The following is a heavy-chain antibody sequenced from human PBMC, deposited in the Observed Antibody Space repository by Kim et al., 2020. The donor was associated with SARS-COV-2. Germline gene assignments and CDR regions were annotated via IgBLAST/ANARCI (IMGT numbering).Heavy chain of an antibody. CDR3: ARSPLRSSSTSSYYMDV. Sequence: GSLILSCAASGFTFNSYGMHLVRQAPGKGLELVAAIWNDGSNEYYADSVKGRFSISRDNYKKTLDVQMNSLRAEDTAVYYCARSPLRSSSTSSYYMDVWGKGTTVTVS. D-gene: IGHD2-2*01. V-gene: IGHV3-33*01. J-gene: IGHJ6*03. CDR2: IWNDGSNE. CDR1: GFTFNSYG.